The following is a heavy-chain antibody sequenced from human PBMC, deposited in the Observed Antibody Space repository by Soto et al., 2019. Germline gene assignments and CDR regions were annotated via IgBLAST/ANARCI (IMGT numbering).Heavy chain of an antibody. Sequence: EVQLVESGGGLVQPGRSLRLSCAASGFTFDDYAMHWVRQAPGKGLEWVSGISWNSGSRGYADSVMGRFTISRDNAKNSLSLQMNSLRPEDTALYYCTKARGLPGAKFDSWGQGTLVIVSS. J-gene: IGHJ4*02. CDR2: ISWNSGSR. V-gene: IGHV3-9*01. CDR1: GFTFDDYA. D-gene: IGHD3-10*01. CDR3: TKARGLPGAKFDS.